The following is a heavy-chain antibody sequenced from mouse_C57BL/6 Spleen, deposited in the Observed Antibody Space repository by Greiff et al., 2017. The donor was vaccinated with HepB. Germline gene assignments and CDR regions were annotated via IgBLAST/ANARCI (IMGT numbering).Heavy chain of an antibody. D-gene: IGHD1-3*01. CDR1: GFTFSSYA. V-gene: IGHV5-9-1*02. Sequence: DVQLVESGEGLVKPGGSLKLSCAASGFTFSSYAMSWVRQTPEKRLEWVAYISSGGDYIYYADTVKGRFTISRDNARNTLYLQMSSLKSEDTALYDCTRSPAKDSNYLDYWGQGTTLTVSS. CDR3: TRSPAKDSNYLDY. CDR2: ISSGGDYI. J-gene: IGHJ2*01.